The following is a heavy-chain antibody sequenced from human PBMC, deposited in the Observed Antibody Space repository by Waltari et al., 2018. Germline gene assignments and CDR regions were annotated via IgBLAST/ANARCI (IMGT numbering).Heavy chain of an antibody. CDR2: IIPIFGTA. V-gene: IGHV1-69*14. CDR1: GGTFSRYA. D-gene: IGHD6-13*01. CDR3: ARDGSSWYSNFIGEYFQH. Sequence: QVQLVQSGAEVKKPGSSVKVSCKASGGTFSRYALSWVRQAPGQGLEWMGGIIPIFGTANYAQKFQGRVTITADKSTSTAYMELSSLRSEDTAVYYCARDGSSWYSNFIGEYFQHWGQGTLVTVSS. J-gene: IGHJ1*01.